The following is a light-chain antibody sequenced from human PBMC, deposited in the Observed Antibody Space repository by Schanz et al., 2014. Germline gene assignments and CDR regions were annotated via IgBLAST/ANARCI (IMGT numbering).Light chain of an antibody. CDR1: QSVSSN. CDR2: DAS. Sequence: EVVMTQSPATLSVSPGERATLYCRASQSVSSNLAWYQQKPGQAPRLLIYDASNRATGIPARFSGSGSGTDFTLTISSLEPEDFAVYYCQQRSNWPLTFGGGTKVEIK. V-gene: IGKV3-11*01. CDR3: QQRSNWPLT. J-gene: IGKJ4*01.